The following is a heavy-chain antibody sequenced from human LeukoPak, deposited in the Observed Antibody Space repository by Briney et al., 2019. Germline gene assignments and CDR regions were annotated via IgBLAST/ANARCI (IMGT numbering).Heavy chain of an antibody. Sequence: GSSVEVSCKASGGTFSSYAISWVRQAPGQGLEWMGGIIPIFGTANYAQKFQGRVTITADESTSTAYMELSSLRSEDTAVYYCAREYYYDSSGTGSAFDIWGQGTMVTVSS. D-gene: IGHD3-22*01. CDR2: IIPIFGTA. CDR3: AREYYYDSSGTGSAFDI. CDR1: GGTFSSYA. V-gene: IGHV1-69*01. J-gene: IGHJ3*02.